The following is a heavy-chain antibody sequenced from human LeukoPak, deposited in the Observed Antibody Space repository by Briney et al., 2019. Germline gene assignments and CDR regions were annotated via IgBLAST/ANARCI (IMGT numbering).Heavy chain of an antibody. J-gene: IGHJ4*02. V-gene: IGHV1-46*01. CDR2: INPSGGST. D-gene: IGHD1-26*01. CDR3: ARDLQWAEEELPEYYFDY. Sequence: GASVKVSCKASGYSFTSYGISWVRQAPGQGLEWMGIINPSGGSTSYAQKFQGRVTMTRDTSTSTVYMELSSLRSEDTAVYYCARDLQWAEEELPEYYFDYWGQGTLVTVSP. CDR1: GYSFTSYG.